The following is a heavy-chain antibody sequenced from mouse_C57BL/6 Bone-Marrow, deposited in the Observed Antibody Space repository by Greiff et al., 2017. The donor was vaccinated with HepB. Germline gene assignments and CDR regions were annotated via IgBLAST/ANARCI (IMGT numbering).Heavy chain of an antibody. CDR1: GFSLTSYG. D-gene: IGHD2-4*01. Sequence: QVQLQQSGPGLVQPSQSLSITCTVSGFSLTSYGVHWVRQSPGKGLEWLGVIWSGGSTDYNAAFISRLSISKDNSKSQVFFKMNSLQADDTAIYYCARPSTMMRGYAMDYWGQGTSVTVSS. CDR2: IWSGGST. J-gene: IGHJ4*01. CDR3: ARPSTMMRGYAMDY. V-gene: IGHV2-2*01.